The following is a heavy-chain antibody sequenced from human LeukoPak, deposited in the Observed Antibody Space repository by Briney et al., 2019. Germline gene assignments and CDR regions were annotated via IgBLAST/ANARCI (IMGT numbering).Heavy chain of an antibody. V-gene: IGHV3-23*01. J-gene: IGHJ4*02. CDR3: AKDQQWASSSWYGADY. CDR2: ISGSGGST. D-gene: IGHD6-13*01. Sequence: GGSLRLSCAASGFTFSSYAMSWVRQAPGKGLEWVSAISGSGGSTYYADSVKGRFTISRGNSKNTLYLQMNSLRAEDTAVYYCAKDQQWASSSWYGADYWGQGTLVTVSS. CDR1: GFTFSSYA.